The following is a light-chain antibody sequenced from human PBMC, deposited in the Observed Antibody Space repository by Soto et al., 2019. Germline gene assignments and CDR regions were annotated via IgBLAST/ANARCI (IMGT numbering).Light chain of an antibody. CDR3: QQYGNVPLT. CDR2: RVS. V-gene: IGKV3-20*01. J-gene: IGKJ4*01. Sequence: VVLTQSPGTLSLSPGEGATLSCRASQSVSNRYFAWYQQKPGQAPRLLIYRVSSRATGIPDRFSGSGSGTDFTLTISRPEPEDFAVYYCQQYGNVPLTFGGGTNVDNK. CDR1: QSVSNRY.